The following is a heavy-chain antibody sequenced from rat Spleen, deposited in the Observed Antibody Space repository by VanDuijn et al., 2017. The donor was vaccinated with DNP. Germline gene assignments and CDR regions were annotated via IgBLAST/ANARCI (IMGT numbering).Heavy chain of an antibody. J-gene: IGHJ1*01. D-gene: IGHD1-4*01. V-gene: IGHV1-43*01. CDR1: GFTFTSYF. CDR2: INTGSGGS. Sequence: QVQLQQSGAELAKPGSSVKISCKTSGFTFTSYFINWIKQTTGQGLEYIGYINTGSGGSKYNERFKGKATFTVDRSSSTAFLQLSSLTPDDSAVYYCARRRLPYWYFDFWGPGTMVTVSS. CDR3: ARRRLPYWYFDF.